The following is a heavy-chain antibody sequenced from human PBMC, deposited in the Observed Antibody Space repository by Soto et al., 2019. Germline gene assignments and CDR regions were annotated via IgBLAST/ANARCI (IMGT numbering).Heavy chain of an antibody. CDR1: GGAIATTSYH. D-gene: IGHD2-2*01. V-gene: IGHV4-39*01. J-gene: IGHJ6*02. Sequence: SETLSLTCTVSGGAIATTSYHWDWFRQAPGKGLEWIGAVYFSGCTYYRPSLKSRFTISVDTSENQFYLKLRSVTAADTAAYYFDSSLGSTSEPPNYRFVFGMDVWGQGTTVTVSS. CDR2: VYFSGCT. CDR3: DSSLGSTSEPPNYRFVFGMDV.